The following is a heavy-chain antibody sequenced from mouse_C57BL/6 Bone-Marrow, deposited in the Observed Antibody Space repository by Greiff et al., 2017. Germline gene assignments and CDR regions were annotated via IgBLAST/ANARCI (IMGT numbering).Heavy chain of an antibody. V-gene: IGHV3-8*01. J-gene: IGHJ1*03. CDR3: ARYTYGSSPYWYFDV. CDR1: GYSITSDY. D-gene: IGHD1-1*01. CDR2: ISYSGST. Sequence: EVHLVESGPGLANPSQTLSLTCSVTGYSITSDYWNWIRKFPGNKLEYMGYISYSGSTYYNPSLKSRISITRDTSKNQYYLQLNSVTTEDTATYYCARYTYGSSPYWYFDVWGTGTTVTVSS.